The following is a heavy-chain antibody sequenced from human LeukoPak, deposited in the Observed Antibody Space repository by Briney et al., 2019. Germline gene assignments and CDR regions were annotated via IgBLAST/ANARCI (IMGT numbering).Heavy chain of an antibody. CDR1: GFTFSDYD. Sequence: TGGSLRLSCAASGFTFSDYDMTWVRQARGGGREWVSAISGSGVSTYYADSVKGRFTISRDNSKNTLYLQMSSLRADDTAIYYCAKGSARYCNSSTCYHNWYFDLWGRGTLVTVSS. D-gene: IGHD2/OR15-2a*01. J-gene: IGHJ2*01. CDR2: ISGSGVST. V-gene: IGHV3-23*01. CDR3: AKGSARYCNSSTCYHNWYFDL.